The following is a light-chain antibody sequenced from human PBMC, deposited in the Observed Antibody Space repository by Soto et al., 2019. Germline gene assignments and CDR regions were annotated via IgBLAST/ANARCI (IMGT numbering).Light chain of an antibody. CDR2: DAS. CDR3: QQYDNLPSIT. Sequence: DLPMTQSPSSLSASVGDRVTITCQASQDISNYLNWYQQKPGKAPKLLIYDASNLETGVPSRFSGSGSGTDFTFTISSLQPEDIATYYCQQYDNLPSITFGQGTRLDFK. CDR1: QDISNY. V-gene: IGKV1-33*01. J-gene: IGKJ5*01.